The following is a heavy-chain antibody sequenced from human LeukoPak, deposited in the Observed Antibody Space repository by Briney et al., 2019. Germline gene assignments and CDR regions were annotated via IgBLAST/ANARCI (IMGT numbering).Heavy chain of an antibody. D-gene: IGHD5-12*01. J-gene: IGHJ4*02. CDR3: ARAPYSGYDYQYYFDY. V-gene: IGHV3-33*07. Sequence: PGGSLRLLCAACGLLFNIYGKLWVRGAPGKGRVGGAFIWYDGSKKYYAVSVKGRFTISRENSKITLSLQINSPRAEDTAVYYCARAPYSGYDYQYYFDYWGQGTLVTVSS. CDR1: GLLFNIYG. CDR2: IWYDGSKK.